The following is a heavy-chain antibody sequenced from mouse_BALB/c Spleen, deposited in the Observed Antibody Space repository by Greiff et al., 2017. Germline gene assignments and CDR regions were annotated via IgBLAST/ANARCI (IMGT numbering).Heavy chain of an antibody. Sequence: VQLQQSGPELVKPGASVKIPCKASGYTFTDYNMDWVKQSHGKSLEWIGDINPNNGGTIYNQKFKGKATLTVDKSSSTAYMELRSLTSEDTAVYYCAREITTVVATEAMDYWGQGTSVTVSS. J-gene: IGHJ4*01. CDR3: AREITTVVATEAMDY. CDR1: GYTFTDYN. D-gene: IGHD1-1*01. CDR2: INPNNGGT. V-gene: IGHV1-18*01.